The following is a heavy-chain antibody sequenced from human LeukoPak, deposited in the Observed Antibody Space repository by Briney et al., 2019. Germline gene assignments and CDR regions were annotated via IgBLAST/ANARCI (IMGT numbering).Heavy chain of an antibody. D-gene: IGHD4-17*01. Sequence: GASVKVSCKASGGTFSSYAISWVRQAPGQGLEWMGRIIPIFGIANYAQKFQGRVTITADKSTSTAYMELSGLRSEDTAVYYCARHDYGDYFGYWGQGTLVTVSS. V-gene: IGHV1-69*04. CDR3: ARHDYGDYFGY. CDR2: IIPIFGIA. CDR1: GGTFSSYA. J-gene: IGHJ4*02.